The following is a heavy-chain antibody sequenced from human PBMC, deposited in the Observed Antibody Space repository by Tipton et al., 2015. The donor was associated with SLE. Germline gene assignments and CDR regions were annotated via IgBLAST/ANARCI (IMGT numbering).Heavy chain of an antibody. Sequence: SLRLSCAASRFSFSSSAMSWVRQAPGKGLEWVSAISGRGGSTHYADSVKGRFTISRDNSKNTLYLQMNSLRAEDTAVYYCAREIIAVAGTDAFDIWGQGTMVTVSS. CDR3: AREIIAVAGTDAFDI. CDR2: ISGRGGST. D-gene: IGHD6-19*01. J-gene: IGHJ3*02. V-gene: IGHV3-23*01. CDR1: RFSFSSSA.